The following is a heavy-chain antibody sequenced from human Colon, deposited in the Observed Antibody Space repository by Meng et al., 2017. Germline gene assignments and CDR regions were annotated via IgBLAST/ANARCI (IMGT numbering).Heavy chain of an antibody. Sequence: ASVKVSCKASGYTFTSYDINWVRQATGQGREWMGWMNPNSGNTGYAQKFQGRVTITRNTSISTAYMELSSLRSEDTAVYYCARGIGMGTHYYYGMDVWGQGTTVTVSS. CDR1: GYTFTSYD. J-gene: IGHJ6*02. CDR3: ARGIGMGTHYYYGMDV. V-gene: IGHV1-8*03. CDR2: MNPNSGNT. D-gene: IGHD2/OR15-2a*01.